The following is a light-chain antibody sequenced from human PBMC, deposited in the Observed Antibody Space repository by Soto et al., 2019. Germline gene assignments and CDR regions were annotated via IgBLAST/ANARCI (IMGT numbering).Light chain of an antibody. Sequence: EMVLTRSPRTLSLSPGERATLSCRASQSVSSSYLAWYEQKPGQAPRLLIYGASSRATGIPDRFSGSGSGTDFTLTISRLEPEDFAVYYSQQYGSSPVTFGQGTKVDIK. V-gene: IGKV3-20*01. CDR2: GAS. CDR3: QQYGSSPVT. J-gene: IGKJ1*01. CDR1: QSVSSSY.